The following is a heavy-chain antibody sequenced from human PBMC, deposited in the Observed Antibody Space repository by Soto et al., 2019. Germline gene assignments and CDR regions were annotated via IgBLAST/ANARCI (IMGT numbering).Heavy chain of an antibody. V-gene: IGHV3-30*18. Sequence: GGSLRLSCAASGFTFSSYGMHWVRQAPGKGLEWVAVISYDGSNKYYADSVKGRFTISRGNSKNTLYLQMNSLRAEDTAVYYCAKGQLAVSPFDYWGQGTPVTVSS. D-gene: IGHD2-21*01. CDR3: AKGQLAVSPFDY. CDR1: GFTFSSYG. J-gene: IGHJ4*02. CDR2: ISYDGSNK.